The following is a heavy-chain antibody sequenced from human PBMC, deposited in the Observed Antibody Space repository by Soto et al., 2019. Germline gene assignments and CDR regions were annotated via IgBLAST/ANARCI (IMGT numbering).Heavy chain of an antibody. CDR1: GFTFDDYA. D-gene: IGHD2-2*01. Sequence: GGSLRLSCAASGFTFDDYAMHWVRQAPGKGLEWVSGVSWNSGTIAYADSVKGRFTISRDNARNSLYLQMNSLRAEDTALYYCAKSGSSPAFDVWGQGTVVTVSS. J-gene: IGHJ3*01. CDR3: AKSGSSPAFDV. CDR2: VSWNSGTI. V-gene: IGHV3-9*01.